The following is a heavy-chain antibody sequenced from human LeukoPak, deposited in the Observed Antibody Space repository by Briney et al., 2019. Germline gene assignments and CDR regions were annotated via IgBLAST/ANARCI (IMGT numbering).Heavy chain of an antibody. V-gene: IGHV3-23*01. D-gene: IGHD2-21*02. Sequence: GGALRLSCAASGFTLCSYAMSWVRPAPGEGLGWGSAISGSGGSTYYADSVKGRFTISRDNSKNTLYLQMNSLRAEDTAVYYCAKAPHIVVVTDLDYWGQGTLVTVSS. CDR2: ISGSGGST. J-gene: IGHJ4*02. CDR1: GFTLCSYA. CDR3: AKAPHIVVVTDLDY.